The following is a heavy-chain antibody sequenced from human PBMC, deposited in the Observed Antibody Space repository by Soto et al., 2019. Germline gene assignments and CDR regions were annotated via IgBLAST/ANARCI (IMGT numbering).Heavy chain of an antibody. CDR2: IIPIFGTA. D-gene: IGHD3-22*01. CDR3: ARCLLYYYDSSGYSADY. Sequence: SCKASGGTFSSYAISWVRQAPGQGLEWMGGIIPIFGTANYAQKFQGRVTITADESTSTAYMELSSLRSEDTAVYYCARCLLYYYDSSGYSADYWGQGTLVTVSS. CDR1: GGTFSSYA. V-gene: IGHV1-69*01. J-gene: IGHJ4*02.